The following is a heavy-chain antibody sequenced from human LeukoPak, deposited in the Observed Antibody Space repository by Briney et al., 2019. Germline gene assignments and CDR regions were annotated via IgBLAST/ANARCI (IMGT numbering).Heavy chain of an antibody. V-gene: IGHV3-23*01. J-gene: IGHJ4*02. Sequence: GRSLRLSCGGSGYSFSSYAINWVRQTPGKGLEWLSAISNDGSYIFYTDSVKGRFTTSRDNSRNTVYLHMNGLRVEDTAVYYCATAMGSSASTAYFAYWGQGTLVTVSS. D-gene: IGHD6-6*01. CDR3: ATAMGSSASTAYFAY. CDR1: GYSFSSYA. CDR2: ISNDGSYI.